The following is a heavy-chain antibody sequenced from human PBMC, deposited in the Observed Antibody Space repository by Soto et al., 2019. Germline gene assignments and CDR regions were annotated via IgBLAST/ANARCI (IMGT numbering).Heavy chain of an antibody. CDR1: GFTFSSYA. V-gene: IGHV3-30-3*01. D-gene: IGHD5-12*01. Sequence: GGSLRLSCAASGFTFSSYAMHWVRQAPGKGLEWVAVISYDGSKKYYADSVKGRFTISRDNSKNTLYLQMNSLRAEDTAVYYCARDGGGYKISLRYFDYWGQGTRVTVAS. CDR2: ISYDGSKK. J-gene: IGHJ4*02. CDR3: ARDGGGYKISLRYFDY.